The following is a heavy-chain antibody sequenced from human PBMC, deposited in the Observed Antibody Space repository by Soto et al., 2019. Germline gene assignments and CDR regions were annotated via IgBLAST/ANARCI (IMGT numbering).Heavy chain of an antibody. Sequence: QVQLQQWGAGLLKPSETLSLTCAVYGESFSGYYWSWIRQPAGKGLEWIGRIYTSGSTNYNPSLKSRVTMSLDTSKNQFSLKLSSVTAADTAVYYCARGLYLADWGQGTLVTVSS. CDR2: IYTSGST. CDR1: GESFSGYY. V-gene: IGHV4-59*10. CDR3: ARGLYLAD. J-gene: IGHJ4*02. D-gene: IGHD2-2*02.